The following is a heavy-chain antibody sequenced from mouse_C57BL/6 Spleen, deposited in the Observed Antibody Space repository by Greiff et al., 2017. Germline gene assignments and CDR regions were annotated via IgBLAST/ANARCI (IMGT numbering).Heavy chain of an antibody. V-gene: IGHV1-82*01. CDR2: IYPGDGDT. D-gene: IGHD3-2*02. CDR3: AKAAQATGFAY. Sequence: QVQLQQSGPELVKPGASVKISCKASGYAFSSSWMNWVKQRHGKGLEWIGRIYPGDGDTNYNGKFKGKATLTADKSSSTAYMQLSSLTSEDSAVYFCAKAAQATGFAYWGQGTLVTVSA. CDR1: GYAFSSSW. J-gene: IGHJ3*01.